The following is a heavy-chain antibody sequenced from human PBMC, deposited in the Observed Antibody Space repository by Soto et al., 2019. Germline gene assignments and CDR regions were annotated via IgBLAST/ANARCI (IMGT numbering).Heavy chain of an antibody. CDR2: ISWNSGSI. CDR3: AKERVEGLYDY. Sequence: HPGGSLRLSCAASGFTFDDYAMHWVRQAPGKGLEWVSGISWNSGSIGYADSVKGRFTISRDNAKNSLYLQMNSLRAEDTALYYCAKERVEGLYDYWGQGTLVTISS. V-gene: IGHV3-9*01. J-gene: IGHJ4*02. CDR1: GFTFDDYA.